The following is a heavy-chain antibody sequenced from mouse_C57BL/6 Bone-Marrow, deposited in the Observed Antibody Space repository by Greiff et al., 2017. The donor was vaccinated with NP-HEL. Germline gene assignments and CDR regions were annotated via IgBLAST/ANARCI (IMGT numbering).Heavy chain of an antibody. CDR2: ISSGGSYT. Sequence: EVMLVESGGDLVKPGGSLKLSCAASGFTFSSYGMSWVRQTPDKRLEWVATISSGGSYTYYPDSVKGRFTISRDNAKNTLYLQMSSLKSDDTAMYYCARLIYDGYFYWYFDVWGTGTTVTVSS. D-gene: IGHD2-3*01. CDR1: GFTFSSYG. V-gene: IGHV5-6*01. J-gene: IGHJ1*03. CDR3: ARLIYDGYFYWYFDV.